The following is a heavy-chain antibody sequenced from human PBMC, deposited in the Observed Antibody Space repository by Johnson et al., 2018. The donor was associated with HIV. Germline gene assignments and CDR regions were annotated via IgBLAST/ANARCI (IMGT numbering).Heavy chain of an antibody. J-gene: IGHJ3*02. D-gene: IGHD1-7*01. CDR3: ARDNREWQTGTKGDAFDI. Sequence: VQLVESGGGLVQPGRSLRLSCAASGFTFDDYAMHWVRQAPGKGLEWVAGISWNSGSIVYVDSVKGRFTISRDNSKNTLYLQMNSLRPEDTAVYYCARDNREWQTGTKGDAFDIWGQGTMVTVSS. CDR1: GFTFDDYA. CDR2: ISWNSGSI. V-gene: IGHV3-9*01.